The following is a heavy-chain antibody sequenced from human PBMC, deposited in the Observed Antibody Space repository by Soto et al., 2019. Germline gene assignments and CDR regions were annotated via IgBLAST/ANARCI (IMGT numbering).Heavy chain of an antibody. J-gene: IGHJ4*02. CDR1: GGSISSGCYY. D-gene: IGHD5-12*01. CDR2: IYYSGST. Sequence: SETLSLTCTVSGGSISSGCYYWSWIRQHPGKGLEWIGYIYYSGSTYYNPSLKSRVTISVDTSKNQFSLKLSSVTAADTAVYYCARGPLVGVYIGFDYWGQGTLVTVSS. V-gene: IGHV4-31*03. CDR3: ARGPLVGVYIGFDY.